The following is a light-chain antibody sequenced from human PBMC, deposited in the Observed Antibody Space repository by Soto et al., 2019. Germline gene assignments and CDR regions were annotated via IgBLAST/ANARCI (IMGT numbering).Light chain of an antibody. V-gene: IGLV1-36*01. CDR2: YDD. J-gene: IGLJ3*02. CDR1: SSNIGNNA. CDR3: AAWAYSLNPGV. Sequence: QSVLAQPPSVSEAPRQSVTISCSGSSSNIGNNAVNWYQQVPGKAPKLLIYYDDLLSSGVSDRFSGSKSGTSASLAISGLQSEDEADYYCAAWAYSLNPGVFGGGPQRTV.